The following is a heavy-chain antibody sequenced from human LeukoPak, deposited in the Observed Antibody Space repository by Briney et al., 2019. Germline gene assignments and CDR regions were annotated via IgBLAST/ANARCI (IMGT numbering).Heavy chain of an antibody. Sequence: SETLSLTCAVSGGSISSSNWWSWVRQPPGKGLEWIGEIYHSGSTNYNPSLKSRVTISVDKSKNQFSLKLSSVTAADTAVYYCAREGSTDIVVVPAALNWFDPWGQGTLVTVSS. J-gene: IGHJ5*02. CDR1: GGSISSSNW. V-gene: IGHV4-4*02. CDR2: IYHSGST. CDR3: AREGSTDIVVVPAALNWFDP. D-gene: IGHD2-2*01.